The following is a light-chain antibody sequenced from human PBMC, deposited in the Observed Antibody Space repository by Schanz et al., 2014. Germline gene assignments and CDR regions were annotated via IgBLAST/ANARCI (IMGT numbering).Light chain of an antibody. J-gene: IGLJ3*02. CDR2: EVS. CDR3: SSHGGSRV. CDR1: SSDVGSYNR. V-gene: IGLV2-18*02. Sequence: QSALTQPASVSGSPGQSVTISCTGTSSDVGSYNRVSWYQQPPGTAPKLMIYEVSNRPSGVPDRFSGSKSGNTASLTISGLQAEDEADYYCSSHGGSRVFGGGTKLTVL.